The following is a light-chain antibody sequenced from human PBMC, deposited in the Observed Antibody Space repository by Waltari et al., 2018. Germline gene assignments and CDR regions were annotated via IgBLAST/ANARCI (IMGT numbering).Light chain of an antibody. CDR3: SSYTSSSTLYV. V-gene: IGLV2-14*03. CDR1: SSDVGGYNF. J-gene: IGLJ1*01. Sequence: QSALTQPASVSGSPGQSITISCTGTSSDVGGYNFVSWYQQHPGEAPKLMIFDVNNRPSGVPIRCSGSKSGNTASLTISALQADDEADYYCSSYTSSSTLYVFGTGTQVTVL. CDR2: DVN.